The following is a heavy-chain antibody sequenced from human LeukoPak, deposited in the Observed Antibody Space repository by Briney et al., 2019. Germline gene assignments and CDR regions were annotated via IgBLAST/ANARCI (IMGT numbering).Heavy chain of an antibody. CDR3: AKDIGSYYDY. CDR2: IQYDGSKK. Sequence: GGSLRLSCVASGFTFTGHSMHWVRQAPGKGLEWVTFIQYDGSKKYYADSVKGRFTISRDNSKNTLYLEMNSLRAEDTAVYYCAKDIGSYYDYWGQGILVTVSS. D-gene: IGHD3-10*01. CDR1: GFTFTGHS. V-gene: IGHV3-30*02. J-gene: IGHJ4*02.